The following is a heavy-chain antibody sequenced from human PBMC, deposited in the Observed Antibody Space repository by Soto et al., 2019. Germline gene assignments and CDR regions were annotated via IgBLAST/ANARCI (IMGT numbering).Heavy chain of an antibody. D-gene: IGHD2-15*01. CDR1: GGSISSYY. CDR3: ARGIRYCSGGSCHGSNGMDV. CDR2: IYYSGST. Sequence: SETLSLTCTVSGGSISSYYWSWIRQPPGKGLEWIGYIYYSGSTNYNPSLKSRVTISVDTSKNQFSLKLSSVTAADTAVYYCARGIRYCSGGSCHGSNGMDVWGQATTVTVSS. J-gene: IGHJ6*02. V-gene: IGHV4-59*01.